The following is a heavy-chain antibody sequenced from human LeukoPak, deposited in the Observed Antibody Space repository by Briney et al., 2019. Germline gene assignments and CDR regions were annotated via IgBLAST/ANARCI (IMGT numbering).Heavy chain of an antibody. CDR1: EFSFSKYA. CDR3: AGEKFDI. Sequence: PGRSLRLSCAASEFSFSKYAMDWVRQAPGKGLEWVAIISKDGSMRYYADSVKGRFTVSRDNSNNTLSLQMNSLKSEDTAVYYCAGEKFDIWGQGTMVTVSA. V-gene: IGHV3-30*04. CDR2: ISKDGSMR. J-gene: IGHJ3*02.